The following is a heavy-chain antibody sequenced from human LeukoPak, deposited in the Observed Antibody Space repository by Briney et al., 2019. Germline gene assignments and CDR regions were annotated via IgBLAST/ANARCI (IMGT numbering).Heavy chain of an antibody. D-gene: IGHD3-10*01. CDR2: ISSSSSYI. Sequence: GGSLRLSCAASGFTFISYSMNWVRQAPGKGLEWVSSISSSSSYIYYADSVKGRFTISRDNAKNSLYLQMNSLRAEDTAVYYCARAPYVELQGDYWGQGTLVTVSS. CDR3: ARAPYVELQGDY. J-gene: IGHJ4*02. CDR1: GFTFISYS. V-gene: IGHV3-21*01.